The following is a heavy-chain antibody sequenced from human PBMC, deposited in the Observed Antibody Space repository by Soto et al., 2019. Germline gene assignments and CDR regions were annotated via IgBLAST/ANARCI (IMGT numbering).Heavy chain of an antibody. Sequence: PSETLSLTCAVSGGSISSGGYSWSWIRQPPGTGLEWIGEINHSGSTNYNPSLKSRVTISVDTSKNQFSLKLTSVTAADTAVYYCARDKITGLFAYWGQGTLVTVSS. V-gene: IGHV4-34*01. J-gene: IGHJ4*02. D-gene: IGHD2-8*02. CDR3: ARDKITGLFAY. CDR1: GGSISSGGYS. CDR2: INHSGST.